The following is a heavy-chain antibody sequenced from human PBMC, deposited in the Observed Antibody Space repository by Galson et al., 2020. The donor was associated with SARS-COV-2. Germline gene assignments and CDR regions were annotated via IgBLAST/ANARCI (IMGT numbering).Heavy chain of an antibody. Sequence: SVKVSCKASGFTFTSSVMQWVRQARGQRLEWIGWIFVGSGNTNYAQKLQERVTITRDMSTSTAYMELSSLRSEDTAVYYCAARGLLGEFPQWGQGTLVTVSS. CDR2: IFVGSGNT. CDR1: GFTFTSSV. V-gene: IGHV1-58*02. D-gene: IGHD3-16*01. J-gene: IGHJ4*01. CDR3: AARGLLGEFPQ.